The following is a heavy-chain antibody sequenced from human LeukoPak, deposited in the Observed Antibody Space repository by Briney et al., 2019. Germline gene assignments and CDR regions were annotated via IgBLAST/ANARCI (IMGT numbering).Heavy chain of an antibody. Sequence: PGGSLRLPCAASGFIFNNYAMNWVRQAPGKGLEWVSGISGSGDSTFYADSVKGRFTISRDNSKNTLDLQMNSLRAEDTAVYYCAKSRSSSVSCYNYWGQGTLVTVSS. J-gene: IGHJ4*02. CDR1: GFIFNNYA. V-gene: IGHV3-23*01. CDR2: ISGSGDST. CDR3: AKSRSSSVSCYNY. D-gene: IGHD2-2*02.